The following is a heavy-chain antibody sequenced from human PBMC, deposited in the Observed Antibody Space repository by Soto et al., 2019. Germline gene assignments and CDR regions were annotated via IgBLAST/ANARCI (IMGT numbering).Heavy chain of an antibody. D-gene: IGHD5-12*01. CDR3: ARGQEGVVATH. Sequence: QVQLQQWGAGLLKPSETLSLNCAVNGGSLSGYYWSWIRQPPGKGLEWIGEIKDGGYTNYSPALKRGSPISSDRSTNQFSRRLNSVTAADTGVYYCARGQEGVVATHWDQGALVTVSS. J-gene: IGHJ4*02. CDR2: IKDGGYT. CDR1: GGSLSGYY. V-gene: IGHV4-34*01.